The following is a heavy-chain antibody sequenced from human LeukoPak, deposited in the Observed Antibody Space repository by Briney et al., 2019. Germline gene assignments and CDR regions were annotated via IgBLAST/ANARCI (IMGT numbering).Heavy chain of an antibody. J-gene: IGHJ5*02. Sequence: GESLKISCKGSGYSFTSYWIGWVRQIPGKGLEWIGIIYPVDSDTRYSPPFQGQFPSPAAKSISTASLQWRSLKASNTARYYCARQTSITANTTWGQGTLVTVSS. CDR2: IYPVDSDT. V-gene: IGHV5-51*01. CDR1: GYSFTSYW. D-gene: IGHD1-7*01. CDR3: ARQTSITANTT.